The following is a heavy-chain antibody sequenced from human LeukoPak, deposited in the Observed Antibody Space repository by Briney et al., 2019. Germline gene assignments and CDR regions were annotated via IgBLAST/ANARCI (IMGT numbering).Heavy chain of an antibody. CDR1: GFTFSSYG. D-gene: IGHD3-9*01. CDR2: IWYDGSNK. V-gene: IGHV3-33*01. J-gene: IGHJ6*02. Sequence: GGSLRLSCAASGFTFSSYGMHWVRQAAGKGLEWVAVIWYDGSNKYYADSVKGRFTISRDNAKNTLFLQMSTLRIEDTAVHYCTRDLMDYDVSTGLHHYYMDVWGQGTTVIVS. CDR3: TRDLMDYDVSTGLHHYYMDV.